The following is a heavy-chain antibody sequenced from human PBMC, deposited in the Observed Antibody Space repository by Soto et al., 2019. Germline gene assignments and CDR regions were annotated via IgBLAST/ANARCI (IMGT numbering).Heavy chain of an antibody. Sequence: PGGSLRLSCAVAGFTFDDYAMHWVRQAPGKGLEWVSSISWNSRTIAYADSVKGRFTISRDSAMTSLYLQMDSLRTEDTALYYCAKDKSAPLITMSRGVYAMDVWGQGSTVTVSS. J-gene: IGHJ6*02. V-gene: IGHV3-9*01. CDR1: GFTFDDYA. CDR2: ISWNSRTI. CDR3: AKDKSAPLITMSRGVYAMDV. D-gene: IGHD3-10*01.